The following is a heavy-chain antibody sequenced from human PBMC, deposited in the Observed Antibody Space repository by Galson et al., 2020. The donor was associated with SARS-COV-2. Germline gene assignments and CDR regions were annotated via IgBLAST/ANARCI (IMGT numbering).Heavy chain of an antibody. V-gene: IGHV3-11*04. Sequence: NSGESLRLSCAASGFTFSNYFMSWVRQAPGKGQGWVLYISGNGSSINYTNSVKGRFTISRDNPKNSLNLQMNSLRVEDTAVYYCARVGDCSCGIGYGAEYFQDWGQGALVTVSS. CDR2: ISGNGSSI. CDR1: GFTFSNYF. J-gene: IGHJ1*01. CDR3: ARVGDCSCGIGYGAEYFQD. D-gene: IGHD2-15*01.